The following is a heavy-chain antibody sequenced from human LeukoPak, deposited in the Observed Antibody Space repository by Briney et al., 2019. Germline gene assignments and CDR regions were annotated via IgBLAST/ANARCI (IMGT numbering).Heavy chain of an antibody. J-gene: IGHJ5*02. CDR3: ARDSSGYYLSNWFDP. D-gene: IGHD3-22*01. Sequence: ASVKVSCKASGYTFTGYYMHWVRQAPGQGLEWMGWINPNSGGTNYAQKFQGRVTMTRDTSISTAYMELSRLRSDDTAVHYCARDSSGYYLSNWFDPWGQGTLVTVSS. CDR2: INPNSGGT. CDR1: GYTFTGYY. V-gene: IGHV1-2*02.